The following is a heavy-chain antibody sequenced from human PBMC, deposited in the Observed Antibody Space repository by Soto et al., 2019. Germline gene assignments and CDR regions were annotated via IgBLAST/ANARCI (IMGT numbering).Heavy chain of an antibody. V-gene: IGHV2-70*11. J-gene: IGHJ4*02. CDR2: IDWDDDK. Sequence: SGPTLVNPTQTLTLTCTFSGFSLSINGMCVIWIRQPPGKALEWLARIDWDDDKYYKTSLKTRLTISKDTSKNQVVLTMTNMDPVDTATYYCARIGYDWKFDDWGRGTMVTVSS. CDR3: ARIGYDWKFDD. CDR1: GFSLSINGMC. D-gene: IGHD5-12*01.